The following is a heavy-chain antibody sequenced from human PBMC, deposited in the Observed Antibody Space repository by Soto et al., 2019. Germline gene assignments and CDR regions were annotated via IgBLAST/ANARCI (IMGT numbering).Heavy chain of an antibody. D-gene: IGHD3-9*01. Sequence: QVQLVQSGAEVQKPGSSVKVSCKASGGTFSSYAISWVRQAPGQGLEWMGGIIPIFGTANYAQKFQGRVTITADESTSTAYMELSSLRSEDTAVYYCGGCNFDWFHPIDYWGQGTLVTVSS. V-gene: IGHV1-69*01. CDR3: GGCNFDWFHPIDY. J-gene: IGHJ4*02. CDR2: IIPIFGTA. CDR1: GGTFSSYA.